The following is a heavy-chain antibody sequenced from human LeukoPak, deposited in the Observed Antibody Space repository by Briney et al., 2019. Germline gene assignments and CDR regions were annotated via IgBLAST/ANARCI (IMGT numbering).Heavy chain of an antibody. CDR1: GFTFSSYA. CDR3: AKGRGSSGWYGNDY. Sequence: PGGSLRLSRAASGFTFSSYAMSWVRQAPGKGLEWVSAISGSGGSTYYADSVKGRFTISRDNSKNTLYLQMNSLRAEDTAVYYCAKGRGSSGWYGNDYWGQGTLVTVSS. CDR2: ISGSGGST. D-gene: IGHD6-19*01. J-gene: IGHJ4*02. V-gene: IGHV3-23*01.